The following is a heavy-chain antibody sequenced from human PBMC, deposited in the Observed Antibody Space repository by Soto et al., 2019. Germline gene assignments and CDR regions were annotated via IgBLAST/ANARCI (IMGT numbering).Heavy chain of an antibody. CDR2: IYTSGTT. CDR3: ARDIAAAGMEDWFDP. Sequence: PSETLSLTCTVSGGSISGYYWSWIRQPAGKGLEWLGRIYTSGTTNYNPSLKSRITMSVDTSKNQFSLKLSSVTVADTAVHYCARDIAAAGMEDWFDPWGQGTLVTVSS. CDR1: GGSISGYY. V-gene: IGHV4-4*07. J-gene: IGHJ5*02. D-gene: IGHD6-13*01.